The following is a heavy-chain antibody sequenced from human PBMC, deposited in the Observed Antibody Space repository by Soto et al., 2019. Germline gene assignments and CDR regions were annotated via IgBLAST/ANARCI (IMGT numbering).Heavy chain of an antibody. D-gene: IGHD6-19*01. Sequence: PSETLSLTCTVSGGSISSYYWSWFRQPPGKGLEWIGYFYYSGSTNYNPSLKSRVTISVDTSKNQFSLKLSSVTAADTAVYYCARGGWKLFDYWGQGTLVTVSS. CDR3: ARGGWKLFDY. CDR1: GGSISSYY. CDR2: FYYSGST. J-gene: IGHJ4*02. V-gene: IGHV4-59*01.